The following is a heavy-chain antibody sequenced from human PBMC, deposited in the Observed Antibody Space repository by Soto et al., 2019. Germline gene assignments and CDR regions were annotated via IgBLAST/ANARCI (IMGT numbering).Heavy chain of an antibody. D-gene: IGHD3-10*01. Sequence: QLQLQESGPGLVKPSETLSLTCTVSGGSISSSSYYWGWIRQPPGKGLEWIGRIYYSGSTYYNPPLKSRATISVDTSKNQCGLKLGSVTAADTAVYYCARPTNYYCSGGRWFDPWGQGTLVTVSS. V-gene: IGHV4-39*01. CDR1: GGSISSSSYY. CDR2: IYYSGST. J-gene: IGHJ5*02. CDR3: ARPTNYYCSGGRWFDP.